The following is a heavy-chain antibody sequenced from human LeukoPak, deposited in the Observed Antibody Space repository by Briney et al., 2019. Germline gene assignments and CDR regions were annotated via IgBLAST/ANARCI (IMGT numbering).Heavy chain of an antibody. D-gene: IGHD3-9*01. CDR1: GFTFSSYW. J-gene: IGHJ4*02. CDR3: ARERNQPNYDILTGYYRAWGYFDY. CDR2: IKQDGSEK. Sequence: PGGSLRLSCAASGFTFSSYWMSWVRQAPGKGLEWVANIKQDGSEKYYVDSVKGRFTISRDSAKNSLYLQMNSLRAEDTAVYYCARERNQPNYDILTGYYRAWGYFDYWGQGTLVTVSS. V-gene: IGHV3-7*03.